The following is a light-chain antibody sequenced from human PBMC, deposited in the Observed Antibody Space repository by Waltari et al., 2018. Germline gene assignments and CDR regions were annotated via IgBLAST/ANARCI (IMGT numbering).Light chain of an antibody. J-gene: IGKJ5*01. V-gene: IGKV1-39*01. CDR1: QSISSH. Sequence: DIQMTQSPSSLSAFVGDRVTITCRASQSISSHLNWYQQKPGKAPKLLIYAASSLQSGVPSRFSGSGSATEFTLTISSLQPEDSATYYCQQSYSTPPITFGQGTRLEIK. CDR2: AAS. CDR3: QQSYSTPPIT.